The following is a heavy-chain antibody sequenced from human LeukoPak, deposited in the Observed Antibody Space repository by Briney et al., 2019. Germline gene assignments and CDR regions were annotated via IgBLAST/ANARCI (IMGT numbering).Heavy chain of an antibody. D-gene: IGHD4-23*01. J-gene: IGHJ6*02. CDR3: ARDEEVVTPCVDYGMDF. V-gene: IGHV1-18*01. Sequence: ASVKVSCKASGYTFTSYGISRVRQAPGQGLEWMGWISAYNGNTNYAQKLQGRVTMTTDTSTSTAYMELRSLRSDDTAVYYCARDEEVVTPCVDYGMDFWGQGTTVTVSS. CDR2: ISAYNGNT. CDR1: GYTFTSYG.